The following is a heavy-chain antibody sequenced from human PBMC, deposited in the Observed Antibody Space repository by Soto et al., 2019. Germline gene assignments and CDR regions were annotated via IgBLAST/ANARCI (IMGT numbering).Heavy chain of an antibody. CDR1: GGSITNNNW. Sequence: SATLSLTCNVSGGSITNNNWWSWVRKPPGKGLEWIGAIYHSGHTNFNPSLKSRATLSLDYSENQFSLKLTSATAADTAIYYCASIAYSASGFDYWGQGTLVTVSS. D-gene: IGHD1-26*01. V-gene: IGHV4-4*02. J-gene: IGHJ4*02. CDR3: ASIAYSASGFDY. CDR2: IYHSGHT.